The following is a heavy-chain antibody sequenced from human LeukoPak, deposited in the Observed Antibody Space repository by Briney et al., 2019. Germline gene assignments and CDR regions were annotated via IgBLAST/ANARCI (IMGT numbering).Heavy chain of an antibody. CDR1: GGSFSGYY. D-gene: IGHD3-3*01. Sequence: SETLSLTCALYGGSFSGYYWTWIRQPPGKGLEWLGEIHYSGSSNHNPSLKSRLTMSIDKSKNQFSLTLASVTAADTAAYYCARGQLQYSFWRGSKENYFDPWGQGTLVTVSS. J-gene: IGHJ5*01. CDR2: IHYSGSS. V-gene: IGHV4-34*01. CDR3: ARGQLQYSFWRGSKENYFDP.